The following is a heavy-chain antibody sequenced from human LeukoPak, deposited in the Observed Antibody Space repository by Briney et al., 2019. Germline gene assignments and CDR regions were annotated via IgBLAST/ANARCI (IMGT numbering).Heavy chain of an antibody. Sequence: GGSLRLSCAASGFTFRDYYMSWIRQAPGKGLEWVSYISSGVSTPYYADSVKGRFTISRDSSKNTLYLQMNSLRAEDTAVYFCARDQLGGSCGSTSCYTSFSNWGQGTLVTVSS. CDR1: GFTFRDYY. J-gene: IGHJ4*02. CDR3: ARDQLGGSCGSTSCYTSFSN. D-gene: IGHD2-2*02. V-gene: IGHV3-11*01. CDR2: ISSGVSTP.